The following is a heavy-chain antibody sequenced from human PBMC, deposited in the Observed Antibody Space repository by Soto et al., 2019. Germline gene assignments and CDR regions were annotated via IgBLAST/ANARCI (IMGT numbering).Heavy chain of an antibody. CDR2: IYHSGST. Sequence: SETLSLTCAVSGGSISSGGYSWSWIRQPPGKGLEWIGYIYHSGSTYYNPSLKSRVTISVDRSKNQFSLKLSSVTAADTAVYYCARGMTTVTAVDYWGQGTLVTVSS. J-gene: IGHJ4*02. D-gene: IGHD4-17*01. CDR1: GGSISSGGYS. CDR3: ARGMTTVTAVDY. V-gene: IGHV4-30-2*01.